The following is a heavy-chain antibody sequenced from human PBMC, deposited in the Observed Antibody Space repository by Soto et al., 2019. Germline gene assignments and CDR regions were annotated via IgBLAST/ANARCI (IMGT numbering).Heavy chain of an antibody. Sequence: GGSLRLSCAASGFSLSYHGVNWVRQAPGKGLEWISSVNRGASSLYYAESVKGRFTMSRDDARNSVYLQMNSLRDEDTAVYYCARQINWRDGGAWGQGTLVTVSS. CDR3: ARQINWRDGGA. CDR2: VNRGASSL. D-gene: IGHD3-16*01. V-gene: IGHV3-48*02. J-gene: IGHJ5*02. CDR1: GFSLSYHG.